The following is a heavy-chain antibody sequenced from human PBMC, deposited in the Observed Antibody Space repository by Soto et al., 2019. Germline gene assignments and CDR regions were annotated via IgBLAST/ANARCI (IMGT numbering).Heavy chain of an antibody. J-gene: IGHJ4*02. D-gene: IGHD6-6*01. CDR2: VNTNNGDT. V-gene: IGHV1-2*02. CDR1: GYSFTAFS. Sequence: RASVKVSCKASGYSFTAFSLHWVRQAPGQGLEWMGWVNTNNGDTSYAQNIQDRVTMTRDTAISTAFMELTSLTSDDTAVYFCARPTLARELDYWGQGTVVTVSS. CDR3: ARPTLARELDY.